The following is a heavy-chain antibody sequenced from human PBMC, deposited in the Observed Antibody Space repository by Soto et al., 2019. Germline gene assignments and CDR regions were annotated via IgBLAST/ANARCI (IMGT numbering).Heavy chain of an antibody. CDR3: AKDLGYIAYYDSSGYPLGY. Sequence: GSLRLSCAASGFTFSSYAMSWVRQAPGKGLKWVSAISGSGGSTYYADSVKGRFTISRDNSKNTLYLQMNSLRAEDTAVYYCAKDLGYIAYYDSSGYPLGYWGQGTLVTVSS. D-gene: IGHD3-22*01. CDR1: GFTFSSYA. CDR2: ISGSGGST. J-gene: IGHJ4*02. V-gene: IGHV3-23*01.